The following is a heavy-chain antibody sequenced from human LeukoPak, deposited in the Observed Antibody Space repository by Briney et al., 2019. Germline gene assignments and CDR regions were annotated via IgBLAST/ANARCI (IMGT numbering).Heavy chain of an antibody. CDR2: IIPIFGTA. V-gene: IGHV1-69*13. CDR1: GGTFSSYA. Sequence: SVKVSCKASGGTFSSYAISWVRQAPGQGLEWMGGIIPIFGTANYAQKFQGRVTTTADEPTSTAYMELSSLRSEDTAVYYCAREGYCSRTSCYGYYWGQGTLVTVSS. J-gene: IGHJ4*02. D-gene: IGHD2-2*01. CDR3: AREGYCSRTSCYGYY.